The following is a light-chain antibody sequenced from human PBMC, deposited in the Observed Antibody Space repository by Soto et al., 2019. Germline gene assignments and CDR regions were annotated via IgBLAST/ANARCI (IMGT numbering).Light chain of an antibody. CDR2: DAS. CDR3: QQRSNWPPFT. V-gene: IGKV3-11*01. J-gene: IGKJ4*01. CDR1: QSVSSY. Sequence: EIVLTQSPATLSLSPGERATLSCRASQSVSSYLAWYQQKPGQAPRLLIYDASNRATGIPARFSGSGSGTDFTLTISSLEPEDFAVYYCQQRSNWPPFTFGGGIQVEIK.